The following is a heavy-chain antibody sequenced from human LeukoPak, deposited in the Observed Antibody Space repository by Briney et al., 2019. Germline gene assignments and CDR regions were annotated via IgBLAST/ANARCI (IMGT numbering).Heavy chain of an antibody. CDR3: ARAWYYDSSGYIDY. CDR1: GGSFSGYY. Sequence: SETLSLTCAVYGGSFSGYYWSWIRQPPGKGLEWIGEINHSAGTKHNPSLKSRVTIPLDTSKNQFSLKLSSVTAADTAVYYCARAWYYDSSGYIDYWGQGTLVTVSS. V-gene: IGHV4-34*01. J-gene: IGHJ4*02. CDR2: INHSAGT. D-gene: IGHD3-22*01.